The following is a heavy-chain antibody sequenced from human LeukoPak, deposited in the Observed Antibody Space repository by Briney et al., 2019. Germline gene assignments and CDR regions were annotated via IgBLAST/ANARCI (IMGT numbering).Heavy chain of an antibody. J-gene: IGHJ6*03. CDR3: ARISPSSGTYWGNLYYYMDV. D-gene: IGHD1-26*01. CDR1: GGSITNYY. Sequence: SETLSLTCTVSGGSITNYYWTWIRQPPGKGLEWIGCISFSGTTNYNPSLKSRVTISLDTSNSQFSLRLTSVTAADTAVYYCARISPSSGTYWGNLYYYMDVWGQGTTVTVSS. V-gene: IGHV4-59*01. CDR2: ISFSGTT.